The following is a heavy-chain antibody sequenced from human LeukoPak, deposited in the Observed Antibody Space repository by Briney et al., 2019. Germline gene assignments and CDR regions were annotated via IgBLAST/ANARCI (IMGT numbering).Heavy chain of an antibody. V-gene: IGHV4-59*01. CDR3: ARNDPMGAGGFDY. D-gene: IGHD1-26*01. Sequence: SETLSLTCTVSGGSISSYYWSWIRQPPGKGLEWIGYIYYSGSTNYNPSLKSRVTISVDTSRNQFSLKLSSVTAADTAVYYCARNDPMGAGGFDYWGQGTLVTVSS. CDR2: IYYSGST. CDR1: GGSISSYY. J-gene: IGHJ4*02.